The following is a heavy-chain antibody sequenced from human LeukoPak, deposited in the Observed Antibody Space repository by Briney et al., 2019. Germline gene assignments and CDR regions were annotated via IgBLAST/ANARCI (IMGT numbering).Heavy chain of an antibody. J-gene: IGHJ4*02. V-gene: IGHV3-23*01. CDR3: ARDRDSSSFPDY. D-gene: IGHD6-6*01. Sequence: GGSLRLSCAASGVTFSSYAMSWVRQAPGKGLEWVSAISGSGGSTYYADSVKGRFTISRDNSKNTLYLQMNSLRAEDTAVYYCARDRDSSSFPDYWGQGTLVTVSS. CDR2: ISGSGGST. CDR1: GVTFSSYA.